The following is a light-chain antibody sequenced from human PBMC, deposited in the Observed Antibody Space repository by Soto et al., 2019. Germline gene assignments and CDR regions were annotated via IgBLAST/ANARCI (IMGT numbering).Light chain of an antibody. J-gene: IGKJ1*01. Sequence: EIVLTQSPATLSLSPGEGATLSCRASQSVTKYLAWYQQKPGQAPRLLIYGASTRATGVPDRFSGSGSGTDFTLTISRLEPEDFAVYHCQQYGSLSWTFGQGTKVEIK. CDR2: GAS. CDR3: QQYGSLSWT. V-gene: IGKV3-20*01. CDR1: QSVTKY.